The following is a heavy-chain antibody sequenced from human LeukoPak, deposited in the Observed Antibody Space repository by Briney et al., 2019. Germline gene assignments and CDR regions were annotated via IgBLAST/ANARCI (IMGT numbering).Heavy chain of an antibody. D-gene: IGHD1-26*01. CDR1: GGSISNNY. CDR3: ARHGLKLVGASTIYFDN. Sequence: SETLSLTCSVSGGSISNNYWSWIRQSPEKGLEWIGYIHSSGSTVYNPSFKSRVVVSVDTSKNQFSLKLYSVTAADTAVYYCARHGLKLVGASTIYFDNWGQGTLVTVSS. J-gene: IGHJ4*02. CDR2: IHSSGST. V-gene: IGHV4-59*08.